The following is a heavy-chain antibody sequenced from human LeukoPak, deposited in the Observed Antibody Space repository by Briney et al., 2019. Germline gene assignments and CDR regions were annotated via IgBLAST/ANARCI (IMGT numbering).Heavy chain of an antibody. D-gene: IGHD6-13*01. Sequence: PGGFLRLSCAASGFTFDNFWMSWVRQAPGKGLEWVSSISSSSSYIYYADSVKGRFTISRDNAKNSLYLQMNSLRAEDTAVYYCARDLGSSWYGEAFDIWGQGTMVTVSS. CDR1: GFTFDNFW. CDR2: ISSSSSYI. J-gene: IGHJ3*02. CDR3: ARDLGSSWYGEAFDI. V-gene: IGHV3-21*01.